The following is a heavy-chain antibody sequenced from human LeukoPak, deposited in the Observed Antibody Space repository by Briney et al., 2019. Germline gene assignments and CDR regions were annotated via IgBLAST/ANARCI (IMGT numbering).Heavy chain of an antibody. Sequence: GGSLRLSCAASGFTFSDHYMDWVRQAPGKGLEWVANIKQDGSEKYYVDSVKGRFTISRDNAKNSLYLQMNSLRAEDTAVYYCATATLGSWYFDYWGQGTLVTVSS. J-gene: IGHJ4*02. D-gene: IGHD6-13*01. CDR2: IKQDGSEK. CDR3: ATATLGSWYFDY. V-gene: IGHV3-7*01. CDR1: GFTFSDHY.